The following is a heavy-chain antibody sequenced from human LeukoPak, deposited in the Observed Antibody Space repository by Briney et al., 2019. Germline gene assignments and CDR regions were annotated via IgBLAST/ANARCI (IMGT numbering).Heavy chain of an antibody. CDR1: GGSISSGGYY. V-gene: IGHV4-30-2*03. Sequence: SQTLSLTCAVSGGSISSGGYYWSWIRQPPGTGLEWIGEVNLSGGAFYNPSLKSRVTISIDTSKQQFFLKLRSVAAADTAHYYCASGVGYLFPTNWGQGTLVTVSS. J-gene: IGHJ4*02. D-gene: IGHD5-18*01. CDR2: VNLSGGA. CDR3: ASGVGYLFPTN.